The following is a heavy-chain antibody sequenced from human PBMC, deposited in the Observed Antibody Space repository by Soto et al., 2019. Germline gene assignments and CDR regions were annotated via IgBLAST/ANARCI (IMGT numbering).Heavy chain of an antibody. CDR1: GFTFSRYS. V-gene: IGHV3-21*01. D-gene: IGHD3-22*01. J-gene: IGHJ3*01. CDR3: ARDQLYYNDISGRPLNAFDV. CDR2: ISSSSSYI. Sequence: GGSLRLSCAASGFTFSRYSMDWVRQATGKGLEWVSSISSSSSYIYYADSVKGRFTISRDNAKNSLYLQMNSLRAEDTAVYYCARDQLYYNDISGRPLNAFDVWGQGTMVTVS.